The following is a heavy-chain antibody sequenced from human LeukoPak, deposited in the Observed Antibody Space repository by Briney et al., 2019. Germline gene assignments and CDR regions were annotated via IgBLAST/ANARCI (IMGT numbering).Heavy chain of an antibody. CDR1: GFTFSSYA. Sequence: GGSLRLSCAASGFTFSSYAMHWVRQAPGKGLEWVAVISYDGSNKYYADSVKGRFTISRDNSKNTLYLQMNSLRAEDTAVYYCARDRVGWELQYYFDYWGQGTLVTVSS. J-gene: IGHJ4*02. V-gene: IGHV3-30*03. D-gene: IGHD1-26*01. CDR2: ISYDGSNK. CDR3: ARDRVGWELQYYFDY.